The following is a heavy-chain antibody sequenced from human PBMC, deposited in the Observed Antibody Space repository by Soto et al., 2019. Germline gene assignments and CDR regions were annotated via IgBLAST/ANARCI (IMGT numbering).Heavy chain of an antibody. CDR1: GGSISSSKW. CDR3: ATCQLGEYYYAMDV. CDR2: IYHSGST. V-gene: IGHV4-4*02. J-gene: IGHJ6*02. Sequence: SETLSLTCAVSGGSISSSKWWTWVRQPPGGGLEWIGEIYHSGSTKYNPSLKSRVTISVDKSKNQFSLNLNSVTAADTAVYYCATCQLGEYYYAMDVWGQGTTVTVS. D-gene: IGHD1-1*01.